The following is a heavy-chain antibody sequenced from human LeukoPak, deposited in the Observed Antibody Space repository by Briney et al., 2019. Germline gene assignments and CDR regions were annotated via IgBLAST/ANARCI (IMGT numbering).Heavy chain of an antibody. D-gene: IGHD5-18*01. CDR3: AKSSGYSYGSGYSFDY. CDR2: ISGSGGST. J-gene: IGHJ4*02. Sequence: TGGSLRLSCAASGFTFSSYAMSWVRQAPGKGLEWVSAISGSGGSTYYADSVKGRFTISRDNPKNTLYLQMNSLRAEDTAVYYCAKSSGYSYGSGYSFDYWGQGTLVTVSS. V-gene: IGHV3-23*01. CDR1: GFTFSSYA.